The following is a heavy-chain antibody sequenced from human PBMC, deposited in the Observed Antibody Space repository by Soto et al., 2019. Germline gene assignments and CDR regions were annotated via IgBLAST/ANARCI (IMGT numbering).Heavy chain of an antibody. CDR2: IYTSASI. CDR1: GADINTYS. Sequence: TSETLSLTCSVSGADINTYSWTWIRQPAGKGLEWIGRIYTSASINYNPSLKGRVTLSVDTSTNQVSLRLASVTAADTAIYYCARDREAGYNFYYGMDVWGQGTTVTVSS. D-gene: IGHD6-19*01. J-gene: IGHJ6*02. CDR3: ARDREAGYNFYYGMDV. V-gene: IGHV4-4*07.